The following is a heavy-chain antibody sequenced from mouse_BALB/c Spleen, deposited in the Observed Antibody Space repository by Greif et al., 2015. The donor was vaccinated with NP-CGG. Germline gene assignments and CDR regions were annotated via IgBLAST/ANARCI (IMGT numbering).Heavy chain of an antibody. CDR3: AGMIRGYAMDY. CDR1: GYTFTSYV. CDR2: INPYNDGT. Sequence: VQLKHSGPELVKPGASVKMSCKASGYTFTSYVMHWVKQKPGQGLEWIGYINPYNDGTKYNEKFKGKATLTSDKSSSTAYMELSSLTSEDSAVYYCAGMIRGYAMDYWGQGTSVTVSS. J-gene: IGHJ4*01. D-gene: IGHD2-4*01. V-gene: IGHV1-14*01.